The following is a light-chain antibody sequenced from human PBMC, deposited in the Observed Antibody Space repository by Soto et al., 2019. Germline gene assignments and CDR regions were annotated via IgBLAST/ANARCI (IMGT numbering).Light chain of an antibody. CDR2: DAS. CDR3: QQRSNWPT. V-gene: IGKV3-11*01. CDR1: QFISSY. J-gene: IGKJ5*01. Sequence: DIVLTQSPATLSLSPWDRATLSCRASQFISSYLAWYQRKPGQAPRLLIYDASTRATGIPAKFSGSGSGTDFLLTISSLEPEDFAVYYCQQRSNWPTVGQGTRLEI.